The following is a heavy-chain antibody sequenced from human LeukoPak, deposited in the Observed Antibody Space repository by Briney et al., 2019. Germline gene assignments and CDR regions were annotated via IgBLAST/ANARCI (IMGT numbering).Heavy chain of an antibody. CDR2: ISGSGGST. V-gene: IGHV3-23*01. Sequence: PGGSLRLSCAASGFTFSSYGMSWVRQAPGKGLEWVSAISGSGGSTYYADSVKGRFTISRDNSKNTLYLQMNSLRAEDTAVYYCAKSRGWELELTFDYWGQGTLVTVSS. CDR1: GFTFSSYG. J-gene: IGHJ4*02. D-gene: IGHD1-7*01. CDR3: AKSRGWELELTFDY.